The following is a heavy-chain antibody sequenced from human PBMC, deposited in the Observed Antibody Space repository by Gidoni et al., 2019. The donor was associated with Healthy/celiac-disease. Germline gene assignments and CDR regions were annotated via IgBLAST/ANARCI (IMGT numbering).Heavy chain of an antibody. Sequence: DVQLLESGGGLVQPGGSLRPSCAASGFTFRTYAMSCVRQVPGKGLEWVSAISGSGGSTYYADSVKGRYTISRDNSKNTLYLQMNSLRAEDRAVYYCARPTEAIVVVPAAILSVDYWGQGTLVTVSS. CDR2: ISGSGGST. CDR1: GFTFRTYA. CDR3: ARPTEAIVVVPAAILSVDY. V-gene: IGHV3-23*01. D-gene: IGHD2-2*01. J-gene: IGHJ4*02.